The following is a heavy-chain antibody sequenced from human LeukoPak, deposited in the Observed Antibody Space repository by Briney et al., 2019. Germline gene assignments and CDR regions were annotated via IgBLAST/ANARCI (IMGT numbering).Heavy chain of an antibody. CDR3: ARVLGCSTTSCYAAYIDS. CDR2: IYYRGRT. Sequence: SETLSLTCTVSGGSISSYYWIWIRQPPGKGLEWIGYIYYRGRTNYNPPLKSRVTISVDTSKNQFSLKLSSVTAADTAVYYCARVLGCSTTSCYAAYIDSWGQGTLVTVSS. V-gene: IGHV4-59*01. CDR1: GGSISSYY. D-gene: IGHD2-2*01. J-gene: IGHJ4*02.